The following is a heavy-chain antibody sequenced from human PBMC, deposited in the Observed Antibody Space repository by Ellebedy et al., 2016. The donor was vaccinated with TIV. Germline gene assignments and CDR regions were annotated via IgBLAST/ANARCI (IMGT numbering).Heavy chain of an antibody. J-gene: IGHJ2*01. Sequence: ASVKVSCKASGYTFTGYYMHWVRQAPGQGLEGMGWISAYNGNTNFAQHLQGRVIMTTDTSKSTAYMELRSLRSDDTAVYYCARDHMFGGHLVQYWYFDLWGRGTLVTVSS. CDR1: GYTFTGYY. D-gene: IGHD3-10*02. V-gene: IGHV1-18*04. CDR3: ARDHMFGGHLVQYWYFDL. CDR2: ISAYNGNT.